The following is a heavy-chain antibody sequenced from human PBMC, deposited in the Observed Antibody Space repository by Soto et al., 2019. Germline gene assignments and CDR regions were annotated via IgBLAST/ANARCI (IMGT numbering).Heavy chain of an antibody. CDR3: ARGGGFCSSTSCYTGYYGMDV. Sequence: LSLTCSVSGDSITSGYYWSWIRQPPGKGLEWIGEINHSGSTNYNPSLKSRVTISVDTSKNQFSLKLSSVTAADTAVYYCARGGGFCSSTSCYTGYYGMDVWGQGTTVTVSS. CDR1: GDSITSGYY. D-gene: IGHD2-2*02. V-gene: IGHV4-34*01. J-gene: IGHJ6*02. CDR2: INHSGST.